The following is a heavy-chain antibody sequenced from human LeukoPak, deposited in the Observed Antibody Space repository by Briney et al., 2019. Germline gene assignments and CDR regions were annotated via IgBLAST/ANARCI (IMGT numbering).Heavy chain of an antibody. CDR2: IIPIFGTA. D-gene: IGHD1-26*01. J-gene: IGHJ4*02. CDR3: ARDPGPYSGSLY. V-gene: IGHV1-69*05. Sequence: ASVKVSCKASGGTFSSYAISWVRQAPGQGLGWMGRIIPIFGTANYAQKFQGRVTITTDESTSTAYMELSSLRSEDTAVYYCARDPGPYSGSLYWGQGTLVTVSS. CDR1: GGTFSSYA.